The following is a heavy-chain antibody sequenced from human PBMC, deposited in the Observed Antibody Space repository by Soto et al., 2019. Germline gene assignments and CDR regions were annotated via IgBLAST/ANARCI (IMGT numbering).Heavy chain of an antibody. D-gene: IGHD2-15*01. CDR1: GGSISSSSYY. Sequence: LSLTCTVSGGSISSSSYYWGWIRQPPGKWLEWIGSIYYSGSTYYNPSLKSRVTISVDTSKNQFSLKLSSVTAADTAVYYCASGYCSGGSCHPDNWFDPWGQGTLVTVSS. CDR2: IYYSGST. V-gene: IGHV4-39*01. J-gene: IGHJ5*02. CDR3: ASGYCSGGSCHPDNWFDP.